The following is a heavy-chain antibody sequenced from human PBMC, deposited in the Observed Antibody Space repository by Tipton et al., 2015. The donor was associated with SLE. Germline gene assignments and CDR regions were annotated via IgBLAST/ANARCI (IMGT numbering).Heavy chain of an antibody. CDR3: ARLPSFWTGDYFDY. V-gene: IGHV4-39*07. J-gene: IGHJ4*02. CDR2: LFYSGSS. CDR1: GDSISTGPYY. Sequence: TLSLTCIVSGDSISTGPYYWGWIRQPPGKGLEWIGSLFYSGSSYYNPSLKSRVTISADTSKNQFSLRRSSVTAADTAVYYCARLPSFWTGDYFDYWGQGSLVTVSS. D-gene: IGHD3/OR15-3a*01.